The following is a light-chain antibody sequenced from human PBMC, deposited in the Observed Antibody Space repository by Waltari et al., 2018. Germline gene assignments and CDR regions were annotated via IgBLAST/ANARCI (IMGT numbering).Light chain of an antibody. J-gene: IGLJ3*02. CDR2: GVS. V-gene: IGLV2-14*03. CDR3: SSFTSTNTWV. CDR1: RSDRGGYNY. Sequence: QPALTQPASLPGAPGPALTIPRPRTRSDRGGYNYVSWDQQHPAKAPKLLIYGVSSRSSGVSNRFSGSKSGYAASLTISGLQAEDEAHYYCSSFTSTNTWVFGGGTKLTVL.